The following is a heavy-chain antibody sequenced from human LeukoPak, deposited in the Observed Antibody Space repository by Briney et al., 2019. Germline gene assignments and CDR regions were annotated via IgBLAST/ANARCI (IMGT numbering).Heavy chain of an antibody. CDR2: IYYSGSI. CDR1: GASSSSYY. V-gene: IGHV4-59*01. J-gene: IGHJ4*02. CDR3: ARENPSGYYNRPIDY. Sequence: SETLSLICTVSGASSSSYYWSWIRQPPGKGLVWIGDIYYSGSIKYNPSLKSRVTMSVDTSKNQFSLKLSSVTAADTAIYYCARENPSGYYNRPIDYWGQGTLVSVSP. D-gene: IGHD3-22*01.